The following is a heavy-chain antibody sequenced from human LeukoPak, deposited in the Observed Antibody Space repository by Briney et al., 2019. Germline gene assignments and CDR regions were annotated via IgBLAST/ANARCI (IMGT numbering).Heavy chain of an antibody. D-gene: IGHD5-18*01. CDR2: INHSGST. CDR1: GGSISSSNW. Sequence: PSGTLSLTCAVSGGSISSSNWWSWVRQPPGKGLEWIGEINHSGSTNYNPSLKSRVTISVDTSKNQFSLKLSSVTAADTAVYYCARKGAYSYGYYGYWGQGILVTVSS. J-gene: IGHJ4*02. V-gene: IGHV4-4*02. CDR3: ARKGAYSYGYYGY.